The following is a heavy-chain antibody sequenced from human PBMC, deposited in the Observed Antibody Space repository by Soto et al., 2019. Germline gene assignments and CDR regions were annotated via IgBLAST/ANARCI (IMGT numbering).Heavy chain of an antibody. CDR1: GFAFGSYW. J-gene: IGHJ4*02. Sequence: VQLVESGGGLVQPGGSLRLSCAASGFAFGSYWMHWVRQAPGKGLGWGSRLSQDGAIATQADSVKGRFTLSRDNAKNTLFLQMTSLRADDTAVYYCLRDQRHWNEFADQWGQGTRVTVSS. CDR2: LSQDGAIA. V-gene: IGHV3-74*01. CDR3: LRDQRHWNEFADQ. D-gene: IGHD1-1*01.